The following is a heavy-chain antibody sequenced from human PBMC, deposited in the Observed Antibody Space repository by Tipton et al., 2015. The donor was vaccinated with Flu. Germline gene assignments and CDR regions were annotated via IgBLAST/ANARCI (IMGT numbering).Heavy chain of an antibody. Sequence: LRLPCTVSGYSISSGYYWGWIRQPPGKGLEWIGSIYHRGSTYYNPSLKSRVTISVDTSKNQFSLKLSSVTAADTAVYYCARARSMWELLFMDYWGQGTLVTVSS. V-gene: IGHV4-38-2*02. CDR3: ARARSMWELLFMDY. J-gene: IGHJ4*02. D-gene: IGHD1-26*01. CDR2: IYHRGST. CDR1: GYSISSGYY.